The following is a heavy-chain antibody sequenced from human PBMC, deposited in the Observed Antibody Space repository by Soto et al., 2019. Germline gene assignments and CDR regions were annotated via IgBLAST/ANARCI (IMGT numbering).Heavy chain of an antibody. V-gene: IGHV3-23*01. D-gene: IGHD3-10*01. J-gene: IGHJ4*02. CDR1: GFTFSSYW. CDR2: ISGSGGST. CDR3: AKDTSGGMVRVFDY. Sequence: GGSLRLSCAASGFTFSSYWMHWVRQAPGKGLEWVSAISGSGGSTYYADSVKGRFTISRDNSKNTLYLQMNSLRAEDTAVYYCAKDTSGGMVRVFDYWGQGTLVTVSS.